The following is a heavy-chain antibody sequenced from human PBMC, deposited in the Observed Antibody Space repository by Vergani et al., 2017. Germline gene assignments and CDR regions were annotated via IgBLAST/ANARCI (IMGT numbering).Heavy chain of an antibody. CDR2: IRYDGSNK. CDR3: ARYGYCAHGVCYMTYYYYMDV. D-gene: IGHD2-8*01. V-gene: IGHV3-30*02. CDR1: GFSFSSYG. J-gene: IGHJ6*03. Sequence: QVQLVESGGGVVQPGGSLRLSCAASGFSFSSYGMHWVRQAPGKGLEWVAFIRYDGSNKYYADSVKGRFTISRDNSKNTLYLQMNNLRAADTAVYYCARYGYCAHGVCYMTYYYYMDVWGKGTAVTVSS.